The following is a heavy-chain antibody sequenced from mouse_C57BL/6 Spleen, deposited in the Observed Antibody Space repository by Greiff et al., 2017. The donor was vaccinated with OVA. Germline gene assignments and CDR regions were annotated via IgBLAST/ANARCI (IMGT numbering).Heavy chain of an antibody. J-gene: IGHJ3*01. CDR3: ENGAYSSVFAD. Sequence: VKLQEPGAELVKPGASVKISCKASGYTFTDYYINWVKQRPGQGLEWIGKIGPGSGSTYYNEKFKGKATLTADKSSSTAYMQLSSLTSEDSAVSFCENGAYSSVFADWGQGTLVTVSA. CDR2: IGPGSGST. D-gene: IGHD3-2*02. V-gene: IGHV1-77*01. CDR1: GYTFTDYY.